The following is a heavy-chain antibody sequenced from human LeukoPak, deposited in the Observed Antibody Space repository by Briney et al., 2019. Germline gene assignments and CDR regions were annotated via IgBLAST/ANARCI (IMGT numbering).Heavy chain of an antibody. Sequence: GGSLRLSCAASGFTFSSYAMHWVRQAPGKGLEWVAVISYDGSNKYYADSVKGRFTISRDNSKNTLYLQMNSLRAEDTAVYYCARDLGSSWSGVYWGQGTLVTVSS. CDR1: GFTFSSYA. CDR3: ARDLGSSWSGVY. D-gene: IGHD6-13*01. J-gene: IGHJ4*02. V-gene: IGHV3-30-3*01. CDR2: ISYDGSNK.